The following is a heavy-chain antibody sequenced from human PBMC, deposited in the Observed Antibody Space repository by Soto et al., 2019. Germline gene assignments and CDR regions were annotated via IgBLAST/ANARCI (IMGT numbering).Heavy chain of an antibody. D-gene: IGHD6-6*01. J-gene: IGHJ6*02. V-gene: IGHV3-15*01. CDR1: GFTFSNAW. CDR3: TTDGIAARYYYYYGMDV. CDR2: IKSKTDGGTT. Sequence: PGGSLRLSCAASGFTFSNAWMSWVRQAPGKGLEWVGRIKSKTDGGTTDYAAPVKGRFTISRDDSKNTLYLQMNSLKTEDTAVYYCTTDGIAARYYYYYGMDVWGQGTTVTVSS.